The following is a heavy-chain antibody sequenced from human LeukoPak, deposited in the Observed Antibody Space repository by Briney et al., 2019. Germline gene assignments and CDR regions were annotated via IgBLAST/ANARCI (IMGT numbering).Heavy chain of an antibody. CDR2: ISWDGGSI. J-gene: IGHJ4*02. Sequence: GGSLRLSCTASGFTFDDYAMHWVRQAPGKGLEWVSGISWDGGSIGYADSVKGRFTISRDNAKNSLYLQMNSLRAEDMALYYCAKDMGPDGSGYPFDYWGQGTLVTVSS. CDR1: GFTFDDYA. V-gene: IGHV3-9*03. CDR3: AKDMGPDGSGYPFDY. D-gene: IGHD3-22*01.